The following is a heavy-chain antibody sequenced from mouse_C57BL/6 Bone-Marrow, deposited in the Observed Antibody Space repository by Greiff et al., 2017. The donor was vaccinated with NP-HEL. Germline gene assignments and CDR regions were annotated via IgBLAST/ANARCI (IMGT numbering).Heavy chain of an antibody. CDR3: ATGGLYAMDD. D-gene: IGHD3-1*01. CDR2: IYPENGDT. Sequence: EVKVVESGAELVRPGASVKLSCTASGFNIKDYYMHWVKQRPEQGLEWIGWIYPENGDTEYDSKFQGKATITADTSSNTAYLQLSSLTSEDTAVYYCATGGLYAMDDGGQGTSVTVSS. CDR1: GFNIKDYY. J-gene: IGHJ4*01. V-gene: IGHV14-4*01.